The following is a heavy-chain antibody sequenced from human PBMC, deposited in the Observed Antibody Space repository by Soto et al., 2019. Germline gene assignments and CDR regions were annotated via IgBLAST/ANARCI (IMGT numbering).Heavy chain of an antibody. V-gene: IGHV1-69*01. CDR3: ARCMTVYSAVLQYYYAMDV. Sequence: QVQLVQSGAEVKKPGSSVKVSCKASGGTFKSYVFSWVRQAPGQGLEWMGGFIPLFGTPNYAPKFQGRVTITADESTSTVYMDMSSLTSEDSAVYYCARCMTVYSAVLQYYYAMDVWGQGTTVTVSS. CDR1: GGTFKSYV. D-gene: IGHD2-8*01. CDR2: FIPLFGTP. J-gene: IGHJ6*02.